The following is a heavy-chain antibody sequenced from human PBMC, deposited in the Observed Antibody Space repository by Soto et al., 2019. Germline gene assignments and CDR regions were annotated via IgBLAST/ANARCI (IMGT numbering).Heavy chain of an antibody. CDR1: GYTFTGYY. D-gene: IGHD2-2*01. V-gene: IGHV1-2*04. CDR2: INPNSGGT. Sequence: ASVKVSCKASGYTFTGYYMHWVRQAPGQGLEWMGWINPNSGGTNYAQKFQGWVTMTRDTSISTAYMELSRLRSDDTAVYYCARDARGSTRAYYYYYMDVWGKGTTVTVSS. CDR3: ARDARGSTRAYYYYYMDV. J-gene: IGHJ6*03.